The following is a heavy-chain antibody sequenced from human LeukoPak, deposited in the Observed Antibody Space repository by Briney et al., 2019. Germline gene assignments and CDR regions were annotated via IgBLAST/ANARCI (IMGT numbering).Heavy chain of an antibody. Sequence: GGSLRLSCAASGFTFSSYGMHWVRQAPGKGVEWVAFIRYDGSNKYYADSVKGRFTISRDNSKNTLYLQMNSLRAEDTAVYYCAKMLSDYYYYMDVWGKGTTVTVSS. CDR3: AKMLSDYYYYMDV. CDR2: IRYDGSNK. D-gene: IGHD3-16*01. J-gene: IGHJ6*03. V-gene: IGHV3-30*02. CDR1: GFTFSSYG.